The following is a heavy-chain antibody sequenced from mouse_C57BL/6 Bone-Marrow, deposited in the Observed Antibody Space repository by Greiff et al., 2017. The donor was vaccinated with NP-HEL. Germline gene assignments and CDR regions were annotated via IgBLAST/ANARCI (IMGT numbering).Heavy chain of an antibody. CDR3: ASIYYGSSYDWYFDV. CDR2: ISSGSSTI. V-gene: IGHV5-17*01. Sequence: EVQVVESGGGLVKPGGSLKLSCAASGFTFSDYGMHWVRQAPEKGLEWVAYISSGSSTIYYADTVKGRFTISRDNAKNTLFLQMTSLRSEDTAIYYCASIYYGSSYDWYFDVWGTGTTVTVSS. J-gene: IGHJ1*03. D-gene: IGHD1-1*01. CDR1: GFTFSDYG.